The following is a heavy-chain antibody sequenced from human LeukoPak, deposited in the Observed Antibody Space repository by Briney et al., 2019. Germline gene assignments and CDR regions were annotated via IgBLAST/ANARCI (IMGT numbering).Heavy chain of an antibody. CDR3: AREGSGYSYGYNYYYYMDV. V-gene: IGHV3-7*01. D-gene: IGHD5-18*01. CDR2: IKQDGSEK. J-gene: IGHJ6*03. CDR1: GFTFSSYW. Sequence: GGSLRLSCAASGFTFSSYWMSWVRQAPGKGLEWVANIKQDGSEKYYVDSVKGRFTISRDNAKNSLYLQMNSLRAEDTAVYYCAREGSGYSYGYNYYYYMDVWGKGTTVTVSS.